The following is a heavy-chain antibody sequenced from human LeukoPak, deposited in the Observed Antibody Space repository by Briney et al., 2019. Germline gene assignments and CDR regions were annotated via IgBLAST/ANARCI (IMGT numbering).Heavy chain of an antibody. D-gene: IGHD6-19*01. CDR3: ARALGFERAVALFDD. J-gene: IGHJ4*02. CDR1: GYTFTSYY. Sequence: ASVKVSCKASGYTFTSYYMHWVRQAPGQGLEWMGIINPSGGSTSYAQKFQGRVTMTRDTSTSTVYMELSSLRSEDTAVYYCARALGFERAVALFDDWGQGTLVTVSS. CDR2: INPSGGST. V-gene: IGHV1-46*01.